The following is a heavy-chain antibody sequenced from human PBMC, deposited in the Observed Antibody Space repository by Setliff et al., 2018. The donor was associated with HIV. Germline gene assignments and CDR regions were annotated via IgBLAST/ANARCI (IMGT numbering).Heavy chain of an antibody. J-gene: IGHJ4*01. Sequence: PGGSLRLSCAASGFNFSSHTMNWIRQAPGKGLVWVSRITNDVSATTYADFVKGRFTISRDNAKNMVYLQMNSLRVEDTAVYYCTTGPYNGYSDWGHGTAVTVSS. CDR3: TTGPYNGYSD. CDR1: GFNFSSHT. D-gene: IGHD5-12*01. V-gene: IGHV3-74*01. CDR2: ITNDVSAT.